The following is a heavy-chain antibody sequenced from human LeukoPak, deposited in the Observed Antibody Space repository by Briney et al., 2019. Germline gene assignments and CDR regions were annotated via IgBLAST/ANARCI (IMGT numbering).Heavy chain of an antibody. D-gene: IGHD3-10*01. V-gene: IGHV3-7*04. Sequence: GGSLRLSCAASEFTFSSYWMSWVRQAPGKGLEWVANIKQGGSEKSYVDSVKGRFMISRDNPKNSLHLQMNSLRAEDTAVYYCARDGYATGSHDYWGQGTLVTVSS. CDR3: ARDGYATGSHDY. J-gene: IGHJ4*02. CDR2: IKQGGSEK. CDR1: EFTFSSYW.